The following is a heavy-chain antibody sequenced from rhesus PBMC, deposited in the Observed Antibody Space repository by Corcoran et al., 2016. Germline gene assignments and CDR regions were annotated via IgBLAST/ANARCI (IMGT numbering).Heavy chain of an antibody. CDR1: GGSISSSNW. CDR2: ISGSSGST. J-gene: IGHJ4*01. V-gene: IGHV4-65*01. Sequence: QVQLQESGPGLVKPSETLSLTCAVSGGSISSSNWWSWIRQPPGKGLEWIGYISGSSGSTYSNPSPKSRVTISTDTSKNQFSLKLSSVTAADTAGYYCARHLYNFWTGYGDYWGQGVLVTVSS. D-gene: IGHD3-3*01. CDR3: ARHLYNFWTGYGDY.